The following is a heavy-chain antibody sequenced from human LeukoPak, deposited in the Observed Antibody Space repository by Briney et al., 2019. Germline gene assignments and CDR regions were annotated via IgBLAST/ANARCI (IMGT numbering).Heavy chain of an antibody. D-gene: IGHD2-15*01. CDR1: GGSISSYY. J-gene: IGHJ5*02. V-gene: IGHV4-59*01. Sequence: PSETLSLTCTVSGGSISSYYWSWIRQPPGKRLEWIGHIYYSGSTTYNPSLKSRVTISVDTSKNQFSLKLSSVTAADTAVYYCARSGPVVADYNWFDPWGQGTLVTVSS. CDR2: IYYSGST. CDR3: ARSGPVVADYNWFDP.